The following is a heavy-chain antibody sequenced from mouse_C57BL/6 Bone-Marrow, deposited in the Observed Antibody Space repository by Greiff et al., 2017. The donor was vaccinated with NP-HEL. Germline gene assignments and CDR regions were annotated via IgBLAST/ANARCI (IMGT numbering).Heavy chain of an antibody. D-gene: IGHD2-2*01. V-gene: IGHV5-4*03. Sequence: EVTLVESGGGLVKPGGSLKLSCAASGFTFSSYAMSWVRQTPEKRLEWVATISDGGSYTYYPDNVKGRFTISRDNAKNNLYLQMSHLKSEDTAMYYCARVYYGFFAYWGQGTLVTVSA. CDR3: ARVYYGFFAY. J-gene: IGHJ3*01. CDR2: ISDGGSYT. CDR1: GFTFSSYA.